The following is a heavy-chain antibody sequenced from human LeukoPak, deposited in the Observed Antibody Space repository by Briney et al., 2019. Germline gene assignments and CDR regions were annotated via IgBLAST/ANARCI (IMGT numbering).Heavy chain of an antibody. CDR2: INHSGST. Sequence: PSETLSLTCAVYGGSFSGYYWSWIRQPPGKGVEWIGEINHSGSTNYNPSLKSRVTISVDTSKNQFSLKLSSVTAADTAVYYCARAGCSGGSCYSEYYYYGMDVWGQGTTVTVSS. CDR1: GGSFSGYY. J-gene: IGHJ6*02. CDR3: ARAGCSGGSCYSEYYYYGMDV. D-gene: IGHD2-15*01. V-gene: IGHV4-34*01.